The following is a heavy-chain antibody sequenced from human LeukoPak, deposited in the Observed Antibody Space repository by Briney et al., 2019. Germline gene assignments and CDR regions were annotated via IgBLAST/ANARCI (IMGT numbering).Heavy chain of an antibody. CDR1: GFTFSSYG. CDR2: IWYDGSNK. D-gene: IGHD2-15*01. V-gene: IGHV3-30*02. CDR3: AKGSSASCYSSVNF. Sequence: GGSLRLSCAASGFTFSSYGMHWVRQAPGKGLEWVAFIWYDGSNKFYVESVKGRFTISRDNSKNTLYLQMSSLRADDTAVYYCAKGSSASCYSSVNFWGQGTLVTVSS. J-gene: IGHJ4*02.